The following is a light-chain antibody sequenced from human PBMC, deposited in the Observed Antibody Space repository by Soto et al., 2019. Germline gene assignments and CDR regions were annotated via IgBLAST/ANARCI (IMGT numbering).Light chain of an antibody. V-gene: IGKV1-39*01. CDR3: QQSYTTVSIT. CDR1: QSIIRN. CDR2: AVS. J-gene: IGKJ5*01. Sequence: DIQMTQSPSSLSASVGDRVTITCRASQSIIRNYDLYQHKPGKAPKLLIYAVSSLQNGVPSRFSGGGAGTEFTLSISSRKPEDVGTYFCQQSYTTVSITFGQGTRLEFK.